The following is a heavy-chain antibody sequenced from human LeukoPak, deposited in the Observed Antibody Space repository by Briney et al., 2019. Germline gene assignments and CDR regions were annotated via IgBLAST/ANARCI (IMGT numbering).Heavy chain of an antibody. D-gene: IGHD5-12*01. Sequence: MTGGSLRLSCAASGFTFSSYSMNWVRQAPGKGLEWVSSISSSGSYKYYADSLKGRFTISRDNAKKSLSLQLNSLRAEDTAVYYCARDYLAAQWLLSGGDYWGQGTLVTVSS. J-gene: IGHJ4*02. CDR2: ISSSGSYK. CDR1: GFTFSSYS. CDR3: ARDYLAAQWLLSGGDY. V-gene: IGHV3-21*01.